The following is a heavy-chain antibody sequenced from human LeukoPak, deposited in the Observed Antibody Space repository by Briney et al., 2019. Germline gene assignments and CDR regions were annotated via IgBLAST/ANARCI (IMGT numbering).Heavy chain of an antibody. CDR1: GFTFSSYS. V-gene: IGHV3-48*01. J-gene: IGHJ6*03. CDR2: ISSSSSTI. Sequence: GGSLRLSCAASGFTFSSYSMNWVRQAPGKGLEWVSYISSSSSTIYYADSVKGRFTISRDNAKNSLYLQMNSLRAEDTAVYYCARERELVHYYYYYYMDVWGKGTTVTVSS. D-gene: IGHD1-26*01. CDR3: ARERELVHYYYYYYMDV.